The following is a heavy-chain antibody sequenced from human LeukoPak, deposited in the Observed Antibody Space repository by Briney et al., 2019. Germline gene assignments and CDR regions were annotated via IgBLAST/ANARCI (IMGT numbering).Heavy chain of an antibody. CDR1: GFSFSSYG. CDR2: IRYDGNDK. J-gene: IGHJ4*02. D-gene: IGHD1-26*01. Sequence: PGGSLRLSCAASGFSFSSYGMHWVRQAPGKGLEWVAFIRYDGNDKHFADSVKGRFSVFRDNSKNTLYLQMSTLRAEDTAVYYCAKPFPYSGSFFVDYWGQETLVTVSP. CDR3: AKPFPYSGSFFVDY. V-gene: IGHV3-30*02.